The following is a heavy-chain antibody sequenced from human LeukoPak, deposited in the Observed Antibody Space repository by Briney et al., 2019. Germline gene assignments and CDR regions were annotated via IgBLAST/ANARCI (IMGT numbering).Heavy chain of an antibody. J-gene: IGHJ4*02. V-gene: IGHV3-7*01. CDR1: GFTFSSYW. Sequence: SGGSLRLSCAASGFTFSSYWMSWVRQAPGKGLEGVANIKQDGSEKYYVDSVKGRFTISRDNAKNSLYLQMNSLRAEDTAVYYCARDGDDSSGYPLFDYWGQGTLVTVSS. CDR2: IKQDGSEK. CDR3: ARDGDDSSGYPLFDY. D-gene: IGHD3-22*01.